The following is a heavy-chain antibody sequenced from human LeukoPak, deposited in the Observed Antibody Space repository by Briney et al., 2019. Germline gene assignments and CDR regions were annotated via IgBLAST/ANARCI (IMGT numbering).Heavy chain of an antibody. Sequence: SETLSLTCTVSGGSISSYHWSWIRQPPGKGLEWIGYIYYSGITDYNPSLKSRVTISVDTSKNQFSLKLSSVTAADTAVYYCARYKSYSSSSNYYYGMDVWGQGTTVTVSS. CDR3: ARYKSYSSSSNYYYGMDV. J-gene: IGHJ6*02. V-gene: IGHV4-59*08. CDR1: GGSISSYH. CDR2: IYYSGIT. D-gene: IGHD6-13*01.